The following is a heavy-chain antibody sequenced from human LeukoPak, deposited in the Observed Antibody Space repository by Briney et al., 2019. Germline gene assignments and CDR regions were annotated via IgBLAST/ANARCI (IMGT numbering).Heavy chain of an antibody. D-gene: IGHD6-13*01. J-gene: IGHJ4*02. CDR3: AKGPLGIVAVGTDS. CDR2: ISGSGGST. CDR1: GFTFSSDA. V-gene: IGHV3-23*01. Sequence: GGSLRLSCAASGFTFSSDAMSWVRQAPGKGLEGGSAISGSGGSTYYADSVKGRFTISRDNSKNTLYLQMNSLRAEDTAVYYCAKGPLGIVAVGTDSWGPGTLVTVSS.